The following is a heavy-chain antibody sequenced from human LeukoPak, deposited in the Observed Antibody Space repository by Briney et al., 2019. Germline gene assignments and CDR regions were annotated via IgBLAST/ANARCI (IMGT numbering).Heavy chain of an antibody. CDR2: VSTSGST. D-gene: IGHD5-24*01. J-gene: IGHJ6*03. Sequence: SETLSLTCTVSGVSISSYYWSWIRQPAAKGLEWIGRVSTSGSTNYNPSLKSRVTMSVDTSENQFSLKLSSVTAADTAVYYCARDGYKDYYYYYMVVWGKGTTVTISS. CDR3: ARDGYKDYYYYYMVV. V-gene: IGHV4-4*07. CDR1: GVSISSYY.